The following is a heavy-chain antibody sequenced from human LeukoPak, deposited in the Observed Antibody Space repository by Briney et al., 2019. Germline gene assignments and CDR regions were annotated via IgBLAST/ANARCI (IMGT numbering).Heavy chain of an antibody. Sequence: GASVKVSCKASGYTFTGYYMHWVRQAPGQGLEWMGWINPNSGGTNYAQKFQGRVTMTRATSISTAYMELSRLRSDDTAVYYCARDEVLPHTMIGVEGCFDIWGQGTMVTVSS. CDR3: ARDEVLPHTMIGVEGCFDI. CDR1: GYTFTGYY. CDR2: INPNSGGT. D-gene: IGHD3-22*01. V-gene: IGHV1-2*02. J-gene: IGHJ3*02.